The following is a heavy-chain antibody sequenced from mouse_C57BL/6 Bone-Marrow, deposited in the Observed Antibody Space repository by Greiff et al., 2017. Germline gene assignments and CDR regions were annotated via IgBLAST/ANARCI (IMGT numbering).Heavy chain of an antibody. Sequence: EVQLVESGGGLVQPGGSLKLSCAASGFTFSDYGMAWVRQAPRKGPEWVAFISNLAYSIYYADTVTGRFTISRENAKNTLYLEMSSLRSEDTAMYYCARRVTTVVGNAMDYWGQGTSVTVSS. D-gene: IGHD1-1*01. CDR1: GFTFSDYG. J-gene: IGHJ4*01. CDR2: ISNLAYSI. CDR3: ARRVTTVVGNAMDY. V-gene: IGHV5-15*01.